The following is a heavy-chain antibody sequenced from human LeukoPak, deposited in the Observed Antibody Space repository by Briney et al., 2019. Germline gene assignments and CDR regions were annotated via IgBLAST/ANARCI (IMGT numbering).Heavy chain of an antibody. Sequence: GESLKTSCKGSAYSFTTHWIGWVRQMPGKGLEWMGIIYPGDSDTRYSPSFEGQVTISADKSSSTAYLQWSSLKASDTAMYYCARHTQYYYGSGSPFDYWGQGTLVIVSS. V-gene: IGHV5-51*01. CDR3: ARHTQYYYGSGSPFDY. J-gene: IGHJ4*02. D-gene: IGHD3-10*01. CDR1: AYSFTTHW. CDR2: IYPGDSDT.